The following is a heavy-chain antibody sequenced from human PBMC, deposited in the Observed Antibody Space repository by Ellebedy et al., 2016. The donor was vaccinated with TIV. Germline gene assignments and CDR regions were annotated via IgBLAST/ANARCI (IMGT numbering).Heavy chain of an antibody. J-gene: IGHJ2*01. D-gene: IGHD3-16*01. V-gene: IGHV3-7*01. Sequence: GESLKISCAAAGFTFSNYWLNWVRQAPGKGLEWVAIIKQDGSEKHYVDSVKGRFTISRDNAKNSLYLQMNSLRGEDTAVYYCAGGGGWSFDLWGRGTLVTVSS. CDR3: AGGGGWSFDL. CDR2: IKQDGSEK. CDR1: GFTFSNYW.